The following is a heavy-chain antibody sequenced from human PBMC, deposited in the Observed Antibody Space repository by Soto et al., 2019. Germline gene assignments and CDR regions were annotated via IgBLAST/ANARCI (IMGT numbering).Heavy chain of an antibody. CDR3: ARGRSPYYFDY. CDR1: GGSISSYY. J-gene: IGHJ4*02. CDR2: IYYSGSA. Sequence: SETLSLTCTVSGGSISSYYWSWIRQPPGKGLEWIGYIYYSGSANYNPSLKSRVTISVDTSKNQFSLKLTSVTAADTAVYYCARGRSPYYFDYWGQGTRVTVSS. V-gene: IGHV4-59*01.